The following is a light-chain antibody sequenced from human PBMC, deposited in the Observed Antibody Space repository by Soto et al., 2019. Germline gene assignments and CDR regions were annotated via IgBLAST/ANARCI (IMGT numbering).Light chain of an antibody. CDR2: EVS. J-gene: IGLJ1*01. CDR3: SSYTSISTYV. Sequence: QSVLTQPASVSGSPGQSITISCTGTSSDVGGYNYDSWYQQHPGKAPKLMIYEVSHRPSGVSNRFSGSKSGNTAPLTISGLQAEDDADYYFSSYTSISTYVFGNGTKLTVL. CDR1: SSDVGGYNY. V-gene: IGLV2-14*01.